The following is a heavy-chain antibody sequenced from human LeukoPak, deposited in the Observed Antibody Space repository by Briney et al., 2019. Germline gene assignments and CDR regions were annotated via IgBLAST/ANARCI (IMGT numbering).Heavy chain of an antibody. CDR2: IYTSGRT. Sequence: PSETLSLTCTVSGGSISNQYWSWIRQPAGKGLEWIGRIYTSGRTNFNPSLKRRITISVDESTNQFSLKLTSVTAADTAVYFCARETLYSSGWKFDYWGQGTQVAVSS. V-gene: IGHV4-4*07. CDR1: GGSISNQY. CDR3: ARETLYSSGWKFDY. J-gene: IGHJ4*02. D-gene: IGHD6-19*01.